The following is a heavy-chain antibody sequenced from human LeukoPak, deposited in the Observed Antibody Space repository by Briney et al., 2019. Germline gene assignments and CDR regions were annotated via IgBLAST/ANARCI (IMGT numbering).Heavy chain of an antibody. Sequence: GESLTLSCAASGFTFSSYAMSWIRQPPGKGLEWVSAISRSGGSTYYADSVKGRFTISRDNPKNTLYLQMNSLRAEDTAVYYCAKDLLYSYAPGYWGQGTLVTVSS. CDR2: ISRSGGST. CDR3: AKDLLYSYAPGY. V-gene: IGHV3-23*01. D-gene: IGHD5-18*01. CDR1: GFTFSSYA. J-gene: IGHJ4*02.